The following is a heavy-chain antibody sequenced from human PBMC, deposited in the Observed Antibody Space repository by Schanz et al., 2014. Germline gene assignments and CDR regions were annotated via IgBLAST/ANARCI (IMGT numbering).Heavy chain of an antibody. CDR2: VYMSAAST. J-gene: IGHJ3*01. CDR3: ARDEGRDGYNLAFDV. D-gene: IGHD5-12*01. Sequence: EVQLVESGGGLVQPGGSLRLSCVASGFTFSSFSMNWVRQTPGKGLEWVSTVYMSAASTRYADSVKGRFIISRDSSKNTLFLQMNSLRPEDTALYFCARDEGRDGYNLAFDVWGQGTLVTVSS. CDR1: GFTFSSFS. V-gene: IGHV3-23*04.